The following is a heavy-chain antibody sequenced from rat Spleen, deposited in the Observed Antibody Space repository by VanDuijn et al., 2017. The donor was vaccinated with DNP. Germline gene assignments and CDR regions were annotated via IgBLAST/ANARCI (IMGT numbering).Heavy chain of an antibody. CDR2: ISYSGST. D-gene: IGHD4-3*01. CDR3: ARGGGGIWFAY. V-gene: IGHV3-1*01. J-gene: IGHJ3*01. CDR1: GYSITRNY. Sequence: EVQLQESGPGLVKPSQSLSLTCSVTGYSITRNYWGWIRKLPGNKMEWIGYISYSGSTGYNPSLKSRISITRDTSKNQFFLQLNSVTTEDTATYYCARGGGGIWFAYWGQGTLVTVSS.